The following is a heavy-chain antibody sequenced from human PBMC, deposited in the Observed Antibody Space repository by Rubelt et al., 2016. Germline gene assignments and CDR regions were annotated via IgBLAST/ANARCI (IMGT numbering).Heavy chain of an antibody. CDR3: ASYRYGYWFDP. D-gene: IGHD1-1*01. J-gene: IGHJ5*02. Sequence: PGKGLEWVSVIYSGGSTYYADSVKGRFTISRDNSKNTLYLQMNSLRAEDTAVYYCASYRYGYWFDPWGQGTLVTVSS. CDR2: IYSGGST. V-gene: IGHV3-66*01.